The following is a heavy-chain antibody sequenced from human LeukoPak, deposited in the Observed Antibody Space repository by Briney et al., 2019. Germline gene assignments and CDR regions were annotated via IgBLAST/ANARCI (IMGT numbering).Heavy chain of an antibody. CDR3: AKSYYDSSGPRGL. CDR2: ISGSGGST. D-gene: IGHD3-22*01. CDR1: GFTFSSYS. J-gene: IGHJ4*02. V-gene: IGHV3-23*01. Sequence: AGGSLRLSCTASGFTFSSYSMNWVRQAPGKGLEWVSAISGSGGSTYYADSVKGRFTISRDNSKNTLYLQMNRLRAEDTAVYYCAKSYYDSSGPRGLWGQGTLVTVSS.